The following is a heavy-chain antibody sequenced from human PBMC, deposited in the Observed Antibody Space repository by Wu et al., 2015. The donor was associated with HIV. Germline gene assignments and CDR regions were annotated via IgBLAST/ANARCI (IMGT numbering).Heavy chain of an antibody. CDR1: GGTFSSYA. CDR3: ARDRGGGYRKGGWFDP. J-gene: IGHJ5*02. V-gene: IGHV1-69*12. Sequence: QVQLVQSGAEVKKPGSSVKVSCKASGGTFSSYAISWVRQAPGQGLEWMGGIIPIFGTANYAQKFQGRVTITADESTSTAYMELSSLRSEDTAVYYCARDRGGGYRKGGWFDPWGQGTLGHRSPQ. D-gene: IGHD3-16*01. CDR2: IIPIFGTA.